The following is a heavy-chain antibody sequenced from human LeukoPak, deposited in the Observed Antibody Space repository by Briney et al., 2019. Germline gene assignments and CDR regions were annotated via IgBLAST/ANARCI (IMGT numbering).Heavy chain of an antibody. CDR1: GFTFGDYA. D-gene: IGHD2-2*01. Sequence: GGSLRLSCTGSGFTFGDYAVSCVRQAPGKGLEWVGFIRSKAVGGTTEHAASVQGRFTISRDDSRSTGYLQMNSLKIEDTAVYYCSRVAVPLARGFDYWGRGTLVTVSS. CDR2: IRSKAVGGTT. CDR3: SRVAVPLARGFDY. J-gene: IGHJ4*02. V-gene: IGHV3-49*04.